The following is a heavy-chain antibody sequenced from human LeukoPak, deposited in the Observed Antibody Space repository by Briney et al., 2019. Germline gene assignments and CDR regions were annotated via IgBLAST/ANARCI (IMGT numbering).Heavy chain of an antibody. V-gene: IGHV3-9*01. CDR1: GFTFDDYA. Sequence: GGSLRLSCAASGFTFDDYAMHWVRQAPGKGLEWVSGISWNSGSIGYADSVKGRFTISRDNAKNSLYLQMNSLRAEDTALYYCAKADGGATLDYFDYWGQGTLVTVSS. D-gene: IGHD1-26*01. J-gene: IGHJ4*02. CDR3: AKADGGATLDYFDY. CDR2: ISWNSGSI.